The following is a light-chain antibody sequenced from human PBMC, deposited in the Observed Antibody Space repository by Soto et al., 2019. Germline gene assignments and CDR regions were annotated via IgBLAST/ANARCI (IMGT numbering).Light chain of an antibody. J-gene: IGKJ5*01. CDR3: QQYGSSFIT. Sequence: IVLTQSPGTLSLSPGETATLSCRSSQSVSTTFLAWYQQKPGQAPRLLIHAASTRATGIPHRFSGSGSGTDFTLTISRLDPEDSAVYYCQQYGSSFITFGQGTRLE. V-gene: IGKV3-20*01. CDR2: AAS. CDR1: QSVSTTF.